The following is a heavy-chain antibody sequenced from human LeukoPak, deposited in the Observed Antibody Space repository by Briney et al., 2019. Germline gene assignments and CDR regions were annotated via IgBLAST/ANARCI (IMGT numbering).Heavy chain of an antibody. Sequence: SETLSLTCAVYGGSFSGYYWSWIRQPPGKGLEWIGEINHSGSTNYNPSLKSRVTISVDTSKNQFSLKLSSVTAADTAVYYCARGLTMIVVVTTYYYYGMDVWGQGTTVTVSS. D-gene: IGHD3-22*01. J-gene: IGHJ6*02. CDR2: INHSGST. CDR3: ARGLTMIVVVTTYYYYGMDV. V-gene: IGHV4-34*01. CDR1: GGSFSGYY.